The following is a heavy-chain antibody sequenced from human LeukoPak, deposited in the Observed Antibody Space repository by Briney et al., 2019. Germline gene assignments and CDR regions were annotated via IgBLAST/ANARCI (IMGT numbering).Heavy chain of an antibody. CDR1: GFTFSNAW. CDR3: TTVGDYYYGMDV. CDR2: IKSKTDGGTT. J-gene: IGHJ6*02. Sequence: GGSLRLSCAASGFTFSNAWMSSVRQAPGKGLEWVGRIKSKTDGGTTDYAAPVKGRFTISRDDSKNTLYLQMNSLRTEDTAVYYCTTVGDYYYGMDVWGQGTTVTVSS. D-gene: IGHD3-10*01. V-gene: IGHV3-15*01.